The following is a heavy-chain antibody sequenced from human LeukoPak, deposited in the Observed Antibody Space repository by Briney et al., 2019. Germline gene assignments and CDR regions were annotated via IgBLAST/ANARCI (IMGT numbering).Heavy chain of an antibody. D-gene: IGHD3-10*01. Sequence: GASVKVSCKASGYTFTSYAMHWVRQAPGQRLEWMGWINAGNGNTKYSQKFQGRVTITRDTSASTAYMELSSLRSEDTAVYYCARAMRLSDSGTPGYWGQGTPVTVSS. J-gene: IGHJ4*02. CDR2: INAGNGNT. CDR1: GYTFTSYA. CDR3: ARAMRLSDSGTPGY. V-gene: IGHV1-3*01.